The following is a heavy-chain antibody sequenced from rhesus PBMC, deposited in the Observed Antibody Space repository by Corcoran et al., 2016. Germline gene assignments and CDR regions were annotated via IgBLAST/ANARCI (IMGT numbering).Heavy chain of an antibody. Sequence: QVQLQESGPGLVKPSETLPLTCAVSGGSFSGYYWGWIRQPPGKGLEWIGYISGSSGSTDYNPSLKSRVTISTDTSKNQFSLKLSSVTAADTAVYYCARDRMGGDFDYWGQGVLVTVSS. J-gene: IGHJ4*01. CDR1: GGSFSGYY. CDR3: ARDRMGGDFDY. V-gene: IGHV4-165*01. CDR2: ISGSSGST. D-gene: IGHD1-44*02.